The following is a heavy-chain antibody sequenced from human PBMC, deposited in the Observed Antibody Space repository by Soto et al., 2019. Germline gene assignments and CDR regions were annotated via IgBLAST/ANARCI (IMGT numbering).Heavy chain of an antibody. CDR1: GYTFTSYG. CDR2: ISAYNGNT. CDR3: ARAGGKYCSSTSCYDDAFDI. V-gene: IGHV1-18*01. J-gene: IGHJ3*02. Sequence: QVQLVQSGAEVKKPGASVKVSCKASGYTFTSYGISWVRQAPGQGLEWMGWISAYNGNTNYAQKLPGRVTMTTDTSTSTAYMELRSLRSYDTAVYYCARAGGKYCSSTSCYDDAFDIWGQGTMVTVSS. D-gene: IGHD2-2*01.